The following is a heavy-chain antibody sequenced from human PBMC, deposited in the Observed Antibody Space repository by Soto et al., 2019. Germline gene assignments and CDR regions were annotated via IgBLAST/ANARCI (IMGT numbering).Heavy chain of an antibody. D-gene: IGHD1-1*01. CDR3: ARDQRTWGYFDY. CDR2: IYYSGST. J-gene: IGHJ4*02. Sequence: SETLSLTCTVSGGSISSGGYYWSWIRQHPGKGLEWIGYIYYSGSTYYNPSLKSRVTISVDTSKNQFSLKLSSVTAADTAVYYCARDQRTWGYFDYWGQGTLVTVS. CDR1: GGSISSGGYY. V-gene: IGHV4-31*03.